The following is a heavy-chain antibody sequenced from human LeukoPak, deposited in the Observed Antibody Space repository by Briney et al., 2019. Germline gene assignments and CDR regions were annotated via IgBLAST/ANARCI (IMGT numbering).Heavy chain of an antibody. Sequence: GGSLRLSCAVSGFTVSNYYRSWVRQAPGKGLEWVSVIYGGGDTYYADSVRGRFAISRDNFENTLFLQMDSLRPEDTAVYYCTRLLPSSHHFFDSWGQGTLVTVSS. CDR2: IYGGGDT. CDR1: GFTVSNYY. CDR3: TRLLPSSHHFFDS. V-gene: IGHV3-53*01. D-gene: IGHD6-6*01. J-gene: IGHJ4*02.